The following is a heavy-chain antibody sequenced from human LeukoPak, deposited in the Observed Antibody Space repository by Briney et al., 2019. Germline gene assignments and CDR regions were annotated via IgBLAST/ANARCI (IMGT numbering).Heavy chain of an antibody. J-gene: IGHJ4*02. D-gene: IGHD1-26*01. CDR1: GYTFTSYG. V-gene: IGHV1-18*01. CDR2: ISAYNGNT. Sequence: ASVKVPCKASGYTFTSYGISWVRQAPGQGLEWMGWISAYNGNTNYAQKLQGRVTITADKSTSTAYMELSSLRSEDTAVYYCARMGHFDYWGQGTLVTVSS. CDR3: ARMGHFDY.